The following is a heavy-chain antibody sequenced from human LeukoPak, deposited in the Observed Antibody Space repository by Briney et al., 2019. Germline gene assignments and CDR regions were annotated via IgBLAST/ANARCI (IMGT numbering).Heavy chain of an antibody. CDR2: IYYSGST. V-gene: IGHV4-39*03. J-gene: IGHJ4*02. CDR3: FADRGGDQGDS. CDR1: GGSISSSSCY. D-gene: IGHD3-16*01. Sequence: SETLSLTCTVSGGSISSSSCYWGWIRQPPGRGLEWIGSIYYSGSTYYNPSLKSRVTISVDTSKNQFSLKLSSVTAADTAVYFCFADRGGDQGDSWGQGTLVTVSS.